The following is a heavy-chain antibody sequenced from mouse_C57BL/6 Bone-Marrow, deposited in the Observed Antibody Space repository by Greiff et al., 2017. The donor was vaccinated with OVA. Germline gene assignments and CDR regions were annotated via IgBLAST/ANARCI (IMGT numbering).Heavy chain of an antibody. J-gene: IGHJ4*01. CDR2: IDPSDSYT. CDR3: ARGLYYYGSRGDAMDY. CDR1: GYTFTSYW. Sequence: QVQLQQSGAELVRPGTSVKLSCKASGYTFTSYWMHWVKQRPGQGLEWIGEIDPSDSYTNYNQKFKGKATLTVDTSSSTAYMQLSSLTSEDSAVYYCARGLYYYGSRGDAMDYWGQGTSVTVSS. D-gene: IGHD1-1*01. V-gene: IGHV1-59*01.